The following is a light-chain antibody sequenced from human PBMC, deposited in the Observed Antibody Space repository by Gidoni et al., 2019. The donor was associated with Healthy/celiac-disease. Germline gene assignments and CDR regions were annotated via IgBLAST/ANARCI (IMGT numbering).Light chain of an antibody. CDR2: KAS. CDR1: QSISSW. CDR3: QQYNSYSPG. V-gene: IGKV1-5*03. Sequence: DIQMTQSPSTLSASVGDRVTITCRASQSISSWLAWYQQKPGKAPKLLIYKASSLESGVPSRFSGSGSGTEFTLTIISLQPDDFATYYCQQYNSYSPGFGQGTKVEIK. J-gene: IGKJ1*01.